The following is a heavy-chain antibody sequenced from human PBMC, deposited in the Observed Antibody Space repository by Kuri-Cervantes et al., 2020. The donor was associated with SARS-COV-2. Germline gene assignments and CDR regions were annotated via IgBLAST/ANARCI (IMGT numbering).Heavy chain of an antibody. CDR3: TTERSYYDFWSGYFGYFDY. CDR1: EFIFSSSW. V-gene: IGHV3-15*01. D-gene: IGHD3-3*01. Sequence: GGSLRLSCAASEFIFSSSWMSWVRQAPGKGLEWVGRIKSKTDGGTTDYAAPVKGRFTISRDDSKNTLYLQMNSLKTEDTAVYYCTTERSYYDFWSGYFGYFDYWGQGTLVTVSS. CDR2: IKSKTDGGTT. J-gene: IGHJ4*02.